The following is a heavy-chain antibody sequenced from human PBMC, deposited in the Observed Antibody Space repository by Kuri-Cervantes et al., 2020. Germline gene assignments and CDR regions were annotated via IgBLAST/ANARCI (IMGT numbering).Heavy chain of an antibody. CDR1: GFTFSSYG. CDR2: IWYDGSNK. D-gene: IGHD2-15*01. Sequence: GESLKISCAASGFTFSSYGMHWVRQAPGKGLEWVAVIWYDGSNKYYADSVKGRFTISRDNSKNTQHLQMNRLRSEDTAVYYCARGYCSGDTCRTIAPGAVWGQGITVTVSS. V-gene: IGHV3-33*01. J-gene: IGHJ6*02. CDR3: ARGYCSGDTCRTIAPGAV.